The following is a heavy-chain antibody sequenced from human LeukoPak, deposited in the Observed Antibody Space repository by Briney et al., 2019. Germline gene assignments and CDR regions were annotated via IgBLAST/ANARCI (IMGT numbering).Heavy chain of an antibody. J-gene: IGHJ4*02. CDR3: AKGSGYYGRYYFDY. V-gene: IGHV3-23*01. CDR2: ISGSGGST. CDR1: GFTFISYT. D-gene: IGHD3-3*01. Sequence: QPGGSLRLSCAASGFTFISYTMTWVRQAPGKGLEWVSAISGSGGSTYYADSVKGRFNISRDNSKNTVYLQMYSLRAEDTAVYYCAKGSGYYGRYYFDYWGQGTLVTVSS.